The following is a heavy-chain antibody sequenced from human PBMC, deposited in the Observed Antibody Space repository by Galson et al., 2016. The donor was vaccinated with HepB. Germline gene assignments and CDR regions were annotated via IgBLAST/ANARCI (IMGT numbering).Heavy chain of an antibody. V-gene: IGHV1-69*06. CDR2: IIPIFGTA. J-gene: IGHJ5*02. CDR1: GGTFSIYA. D-gene: IGHD6-19*01. Sequence: SVKVSCKASGGTFSIYAISWVRQAHGQGLEWMGGIIPIFGTANYAQKFQGRVTITADKSTSTAYMELTSLRPEDTAVYYCARGYTSGWYWFDPWGQGTLVTVSS. CDR3: ARGYTSGWYWFDP.